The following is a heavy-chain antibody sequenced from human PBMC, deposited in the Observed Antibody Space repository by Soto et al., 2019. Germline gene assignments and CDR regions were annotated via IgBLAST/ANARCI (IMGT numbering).Heavy chain of an antibody. CDR1: GGSISDDDCY. CDR3: ARVTTVTSTFFFYALDI. V-gene: IGHV4-30-4*01. D-gene: IGHD4-17*01. Sequence: QVQLHASGPGLVKPSQTLSLTCTVSGGSISDDDCYWNWIRQSPGKGLEWIGHIYYNGNTYYNPSLKSRLTMSLDTSQNQFSLHLTSLIAADAALYFCARVTTVTSTFFFYALDILGPGTTVTVSS. CDR2: IYYNGNT. J-gene: IGHJ6*02.